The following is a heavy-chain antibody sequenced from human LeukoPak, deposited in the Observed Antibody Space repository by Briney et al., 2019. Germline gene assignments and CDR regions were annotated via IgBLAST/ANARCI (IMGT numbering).Heavy chain of an antibody. CDR3: ARIPTNYYDSSGYGYFDY. J-gene: IGHJ4*02. D-gene: IGHD3-22*01. CDR1: GGSISSSSYY. V-gene: IGHV4-39*01. CDR2: IYYSGST. Sequence: SETLSLTCTVSGGSISSSSYYWGWIRQPPGKGLEWIGSIYYSGSTYYNPSLKSRVTISVDTSKNQFSLKLSSVTAADTAVYYCARIPTNYYDSSGYGYFDYWGQGTLVTVPS.